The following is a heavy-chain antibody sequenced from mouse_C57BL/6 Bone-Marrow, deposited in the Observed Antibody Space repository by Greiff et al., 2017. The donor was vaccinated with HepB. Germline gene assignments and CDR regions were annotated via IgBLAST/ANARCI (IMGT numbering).Heavy chain of an antibody. CDR3: TTAWTGDY. CDR2: IDPENGDT. D-gene: IGHD3-3*01. Sequence: VQLQQSGAELVRPGASVKLSCTASGFNIKDDYMHWVKQRPEQGLEWIGWIDPENGDTEYASKFQGKATITADTSSNTAYLQLSSLTSEDTAVYYCTTAWTGDYWGQGTTLTVSS. CDR1: GFNIKDDY. J-gene: IGHJ2*01. V-gene: IGHV14-4*01.